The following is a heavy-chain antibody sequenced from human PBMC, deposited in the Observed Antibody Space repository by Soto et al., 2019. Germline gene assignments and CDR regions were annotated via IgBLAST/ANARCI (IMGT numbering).Heavy chain of an antibody. Sequence: ASVKVSCKASGYTFTSYGISWFRQAPGQGLEWMGWISAYNGNTNYAQKLQGRVTMTTDTSTSTAYMELRSLRSDETAVYYCARVPSGYSRSWYWFEPWGQGTMVTVSS. CDR2: ISAYNGNT. D-gene: IGHD6-13*01. V-gene: IGHV1-18*04. J-gene: IGHJ5*02. CDR3: ARVPSGYSRSWYWFEP. CDR1: GYTFTSYG.